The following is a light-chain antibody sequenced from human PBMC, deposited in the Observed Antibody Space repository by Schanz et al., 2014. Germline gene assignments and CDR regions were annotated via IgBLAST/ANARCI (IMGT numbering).Light chain of an antibody. CDR3: QHYYNWPRT. V-gene: IGKV3-20*01. J-gene: IGKJ1*01. Sequence: EIVMTQSPATLSLSPGERATLSCRASQSVSRNYLAWYQQKPGQAPRLLIYGASNRATGIPDRFSGSGSGTDFTLTISRLEPEDFAVYYCQHYYNWPRTFGQGTKVEIK. CDR1: QSVSRNY. CDR2: GAS.